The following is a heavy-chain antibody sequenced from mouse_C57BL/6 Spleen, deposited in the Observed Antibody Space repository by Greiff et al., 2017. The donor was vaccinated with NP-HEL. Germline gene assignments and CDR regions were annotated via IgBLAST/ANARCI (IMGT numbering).Heavy chain of an antibody. CDR2: ISDGGSYT. J-gene: IGHJ4*01. CDR1: GFTFSSYA. Sequence: EVHLVESGGGLVKPGGSLKLSCAASGFTFSSYAMSWVRQTPEKRLEWVATISDGGSYTYYPDNVKGRFAISRDNAKNNLYLQMSHLKSEDTAMYYCAREDDGYYAMDYWGQGTSVTVSS. V-gene: IGHV5-4*01. CDR3: AREDDGYYAMDY. D-gene: IGHD2-3*01.